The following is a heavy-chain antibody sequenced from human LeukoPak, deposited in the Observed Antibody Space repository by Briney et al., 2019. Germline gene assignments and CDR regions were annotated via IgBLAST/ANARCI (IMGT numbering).Heavy chain of an antibody. CDR3: ASSSGWSFYYFDY. CDR1: GFTFSNYA. V-gene: IGHV3-23*01. CDR2: ISASGGS. D-gene: IGHD6-19*01. Sequence: QPGGSLRLSCAASGFTFSNYAMSWVRQAPGKGLEWVSGISASGGSYYADSVKGRFTISRDNSKNTLYLQMNSLRAEDTAVYYCASSSGWSFYYFDYWGQGTLVTVSS. J-gene: IGHJ4*02.